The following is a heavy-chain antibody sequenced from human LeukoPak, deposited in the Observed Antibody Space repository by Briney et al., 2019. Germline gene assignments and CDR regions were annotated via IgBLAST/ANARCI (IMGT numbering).Heavy chain of an antibody. CDR3: ARAPSAGELLPFDY. CDR2: IYYSGST. J-gene: IGHJ4*02. Sequence: SQTLSLTCTVSGGSISSGDYYWSWIRQPPETGLEWIGYIYYSGSTYYNPSLKSRVTISVDTSKNHFSLKLSSVTAADTAMYYCARAPSAGELLPFDYWGQGTLVTVSS. CDR1: GGSISSGDYY. D-gene: IGHD1-26*01. V-gene: IGHV4-30-4*01.